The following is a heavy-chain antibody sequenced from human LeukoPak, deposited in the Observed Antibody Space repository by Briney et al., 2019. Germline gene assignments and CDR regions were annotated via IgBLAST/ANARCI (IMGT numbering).Heavy chain of an antibody. Sequence: QPGGSLRLSCAASGFTLSNYWMHWVRQAPGKGLVWVSRINSDGSSTSYADSVKGRFTISRDNAKNTPYLQMNSLRAEDTAVYYCARGSGWFYFDYWGQGTLVTVSS. CDR2: INSDGSST. CDR1: GFTLSNYW. D-gene: IGHD6-19*01. V-gene: IGHV3-74*01. J-gene: IGHJ4*02. CDR3: ARGSGWFYFDY.